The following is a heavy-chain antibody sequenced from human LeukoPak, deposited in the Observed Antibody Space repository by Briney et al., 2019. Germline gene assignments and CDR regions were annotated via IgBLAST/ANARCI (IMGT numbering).Heavy chain of an antibody. V-gene: IGHV1-24*01. D-gene: IGHD2-2*01. CDR1: GYTLTELS. J-gene: IGHJ5*02. Sequence: ASVKVSCKVSGYTLTELSMHWVRQAPGKGLEWMGGFDPEDGETIYAQKFQGRVTMTEDTSTDTAYMELSSLRSEDTAVCYCATVFTGSGKSFKQLLSWDWFDPWGQGTLVTVSS. CDR2: FDPEDGET. CDR3: ATVFTGSGKSFKQLLSWDWFDP.